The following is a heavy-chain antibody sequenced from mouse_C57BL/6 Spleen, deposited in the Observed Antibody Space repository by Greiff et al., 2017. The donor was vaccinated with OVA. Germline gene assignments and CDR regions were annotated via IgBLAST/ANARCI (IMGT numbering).Heavy chain of an antibody. D-gene: IGHD2-4*01. J-gene: IGHJ3*01. Sequence: QVQLKQPGAELVKPGASVKLSCKASGYTFTSYWLHWVKQRPGQGLEWIGMIHPNSGSTNYNEKFKSKATLTVDKSSSTAYMQLSSLTSEDSAVYYCARGIYYDYEGRFAYWGQGTLVTVSA. V-gene: IGHV1-64*01. CDR1: GYTFTSYW. CDR3: ARGIYYDYEGRFAY. CDR2: IHPNSGST.